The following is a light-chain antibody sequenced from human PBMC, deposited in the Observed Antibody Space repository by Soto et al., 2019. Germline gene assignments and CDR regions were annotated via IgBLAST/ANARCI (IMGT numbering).Light chain of an antibody. J-gene: IGLJ1*01. Sequence: QSVLTQPPSASGSPGQSVTISCTGTSSDFGGYNYVSWYQQHPGKAPKIMIYEVTKRPSGVPDRFSGSKSGNTASLTVSGLQAEDEADYYCCSFAGNNILYVFGTGTKVTVL. CDR1: SSDFGGYNY. V-gene: IGLV2-8*01. CDR2: EVT. CDR3: CSFAGNNILYV.